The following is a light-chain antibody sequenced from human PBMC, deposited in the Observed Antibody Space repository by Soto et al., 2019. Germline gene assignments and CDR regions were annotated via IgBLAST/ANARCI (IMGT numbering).Light chain of an antibody. CDR3: QQYNSYPWT. J-gene: IGKJ1*01. V-gene: IGKV1-5*01. CDR1: QSISSW. CDR2: DAS. Sequence: DIQMTQSRSTLSAAVGERVTITCRASQSISSWLAWYQQKPGKAPKLLIYDASSLERGVPSRFSGSGSGTEFTLTISSLQPDDFATYYCQQYNSYPWTFGQGTKADIK.